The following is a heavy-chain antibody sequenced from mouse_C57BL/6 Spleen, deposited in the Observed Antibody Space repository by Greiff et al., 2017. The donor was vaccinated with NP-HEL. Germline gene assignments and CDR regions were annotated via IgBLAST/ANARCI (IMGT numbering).Heavy chain of an antibody. J-gene: IGHJ2*01. V-gene: IGHV1-15*01. CDR2: IDPETGGT. CDR1: GYTFTDYE. Sequence: QVQLQQSGAELVRPGASVTLSCKASGYTFTDYEMHWVKQTPVHGLEWIGAIDPETGGTAYNQKFKGKAILTADKSSSTAYMELRSLTSEDSAVYYCTRSPSNYYGRACDYWGQGTTLTVSS. D-gene: IGHD1-1*01. CDR3: TRSPSNYYGRACDY.